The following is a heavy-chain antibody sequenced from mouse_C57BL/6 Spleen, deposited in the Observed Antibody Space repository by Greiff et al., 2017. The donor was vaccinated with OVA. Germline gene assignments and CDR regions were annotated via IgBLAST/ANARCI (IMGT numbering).Heavy chain of an antibody. CDR1: GFTFSSYA. Sequence: EVQLVESGGGLVKPGGSLKLSCAASGFTFSSYAMSWVPQTPEKRLEWVATISDGGSYTYYPDNVKGRFTISRDNAKNNLYLQMSHLKSEDTAMYYCARDYDGFFDYWGQGTPLTVSS. D-gene: IGHD2-3*01. V-gene: IGHV5-4*01. J-gene: IGHJ2*01. CDR3: ARDYDGFFDY. CDR2: ISDGGSYT.